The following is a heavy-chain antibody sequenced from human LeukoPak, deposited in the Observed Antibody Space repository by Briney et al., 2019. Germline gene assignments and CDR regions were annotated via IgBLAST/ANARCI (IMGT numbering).Heavy chain of an antibody. CDR2: ISYDGSNK. Sequence: GGSLRLSCVASGFTFSSYGMHWVRQAPGKGLEWVAVISYDGSNKYYADSVKGRFTISRDNSKNTLYLQMNSLRAEDTAVYYCAKGKYYFDYWGQGTLVTVSS. CDR1: GFTFSSYG. D-gene: IGHD3-10*01. J-gene: IGHJ4*02. V-gene: IGHV3-30*18. CDR3: AKGKYYFDY.